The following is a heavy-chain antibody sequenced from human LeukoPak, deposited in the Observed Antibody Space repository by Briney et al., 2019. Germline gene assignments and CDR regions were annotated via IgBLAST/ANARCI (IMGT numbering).Heavy chain of an antibody. CDR2: LYSDGTT. D-gene: IGHD3-22*01. J-gene: IGHJ4*02. Sequence: GGSLRLSCVASRFQFSSYAMSWVRQAPGKGLEWVSVLYSDGTTYYADSVKGRFTISRDNSKNTLYLQMSNLRAEDTAVYYCARAAYDSNGFTANHDYWGQGTLVTVSS. V-gene: IGHV3-53*01. CDR1: RFQFSSYA. CDR3: ARAAYDSNGFTANHDY.